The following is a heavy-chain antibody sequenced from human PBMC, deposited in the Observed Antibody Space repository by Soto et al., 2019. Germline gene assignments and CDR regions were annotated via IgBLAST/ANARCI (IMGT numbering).Heavy chain of an antibody. J-gene: IGHJ2*01. CDR1: GFTFSSYA. CDR3: ARGSTVTGTWYFDL. CDR2: ISYDGSNK. Sequence: QVQLVESGGGVVQPGRSLRLSCAASGFTFSSYAMHWVRQAPGKGLEWVAVISYDGSNKYYADSVKGRFTISRDNSKNTLYLQMNSLRAEGTAVYYCARGSTVTGTWYFDLWGRGTLVTVSS. D-gene: IGHD4-17*01. V-gene: IGHV3-30-3*01.